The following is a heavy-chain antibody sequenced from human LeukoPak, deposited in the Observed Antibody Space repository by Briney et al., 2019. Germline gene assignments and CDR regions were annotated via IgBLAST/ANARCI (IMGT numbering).Heavy chain of an antibody. Sequence: ASVKVSCKASGYTFTSYAMRWVRQAPGQSLEWMGWINAGNGNTKYSQKFQGRVTITRDTSASTAYMELSSLRSEDTAVYYCARNYGDYIGITAPFDYWGQGTLDTVSS. D-gene: IGHD4-17*01. CDR1: GYTFTSYA. CDR2: INAGNGNT. V-gene: IGHV1-3*01. J-gene: IGHJ4*02. CDR3: ARNYGDYIGITAPFDY.